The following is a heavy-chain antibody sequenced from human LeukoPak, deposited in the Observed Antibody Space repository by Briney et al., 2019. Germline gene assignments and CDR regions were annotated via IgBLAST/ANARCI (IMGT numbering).Heavy chain of an antibody. CDR2: INPRSGGT. Sequence: ASVKVSCKTSGYTFIEYYVHWVRQAPGQGLEWMGWINPRSGGTQYAQKFQGRVAMTRDTSISTAYMELTRPTSDDTAVYFCVRGGRTAHLDHWAQGSLVTVSA. J-gene: IGHJ4*02. CDR3: VRGGRTAHLDH. D-gene: IGHD3-16*01. CDR1: GYTFIEYY. V-gene: IGHV1-2*02.